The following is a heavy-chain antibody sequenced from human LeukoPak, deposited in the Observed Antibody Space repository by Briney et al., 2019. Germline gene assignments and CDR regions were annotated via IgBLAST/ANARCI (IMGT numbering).Heavy chain of an antibody. D-gene: IGHD6-13*01. CDR2: ITSTSDTI. J-gene: IGHJ4*02. CDR3: AKRVAAAGDY. Sequence: PGGSLRLSCVTSGFPFSTYSMNWVRQAPGKGLEWLSYITSTSDTIYYADSVKGRFTISRDNSKNTLYLQMNSLRAEDTAVYYCAKRVAAAGDYWGQGTLVTVSS. V-gene: IGHV3-48*01. CDR1: GFPFSTYS.